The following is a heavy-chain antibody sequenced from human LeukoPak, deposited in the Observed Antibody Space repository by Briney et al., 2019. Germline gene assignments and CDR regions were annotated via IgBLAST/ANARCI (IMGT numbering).Heavy chain of an antibody. CDR1: GLSFSSYT. CDR2: ISDSSSTI. Sequence: GGSLRLSCAASGLSFSSYTFNWVRQTPGKGLEWISYISDSSSTIYYADSVKGRFTIPRDNAENSLFLQMNSLRDEDTAVYYCAREFLSGSFDIWGQGTKVTVSS. V-gene: IGHV3-48*02. D-gene: IGHD2/OR15-2a*01. J-gene: IGHJ3*02. CDR3: AREFLSGSFDI.